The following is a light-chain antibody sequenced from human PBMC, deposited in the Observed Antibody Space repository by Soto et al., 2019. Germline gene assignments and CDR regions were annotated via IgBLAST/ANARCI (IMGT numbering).Light chain of an antibody. CDR1: QSVSSSY. V-gene: IGKV3-20*01. CDR2: GAS. J-gene: IGKJ1*01. CDR3: QKYGSSLS. Sequence: EIVLTQSPGTRSLSPGERATLSCRASQSVSSSYLAWYQQQPGQAPRLLIYGASSRATGIPDRFSGSGSRTSFTLTIRRRAPEDCAEYYCQKYGSSLSFGQGTKVEI.